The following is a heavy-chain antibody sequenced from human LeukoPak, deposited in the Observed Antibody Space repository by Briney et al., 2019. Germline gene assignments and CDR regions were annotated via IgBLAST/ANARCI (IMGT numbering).Heavy chain of an antibody. Sequence: GGSLRLSCAASGFTFSSYSMNWVRQAPGKGLEWVSSISSSGTYIYYTDSVEGRFTISRDNAKNSLYLQMNSLRAEDTAVYYCARDALAAAGTGAGYWGQGTLVTVSS. CDR3: ARDALAAAGTGAGY. D-gene: IGHD6-13*01. CDR1: GFTFSSYS. V-gene: IGHV3-21*01. J-gene: IGHJ4*02. CDR2: ISSSGTYI.